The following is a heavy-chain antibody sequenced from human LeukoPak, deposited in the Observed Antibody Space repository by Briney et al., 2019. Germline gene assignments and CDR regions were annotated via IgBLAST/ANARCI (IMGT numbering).Heavy chain of an antibody. V-gene: IGHV1-2*06. CDR2: VNPNSGDT. CDR1: GYSFTGYY. CDR3: AREYCSGGICYAYFDY. D-gene: IGHD2-15*01. J-gene: IGHJ4*02. Sequence: ASVKVSCKASGYSFTGYYMHWVRQAPGQGREWMGRVNPNSGDTSYAQKFQGRVTMTRDTSISQAYMELSRLRSDDTAVYYCAREYCSGGICYAYFDYWGQGTLVTVSS.